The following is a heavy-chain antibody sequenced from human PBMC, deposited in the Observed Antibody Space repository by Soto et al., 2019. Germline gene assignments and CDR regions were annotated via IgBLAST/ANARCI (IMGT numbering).Heavy chain of an antibody. CDR1: GFTFSSYG. D-gene: IGHD3-10*01. J-gene: IGHJ4*02. CDR3: ARDPAGVRGNFDY. CDR2: TWFDGSNK. Sequence: QGQLVESGGGVVQPGRSLRLSCAASGFTFSSYGMHWVRQAPGKGLEWVAGTWFDGSNKYYAESVKGRFTISRDSSKNTVHQQMNSLRVEDTAVDHCARDPAGVRGNFDYWGQGTLVTVSS. V-gene: IGHV3-33*01.